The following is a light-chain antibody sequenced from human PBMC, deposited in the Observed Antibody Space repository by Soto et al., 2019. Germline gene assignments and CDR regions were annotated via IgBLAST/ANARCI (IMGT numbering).Light chain of an antibody. J-gene: IGKJ5*01. CDR3: QQYNIYPFT. V-gene: IGKV1-5*01. CDR2: DAS. Sequence: DIQMTQSPSTMSASVGDRVTITCRASQSISSWLAWYQQKPEKALKLLIYDASSLESGVPSRFSGSGSGTEFILTISILQPDDFATYYCQQYNIYPFTFGQGTRLRL. CDR1: QSISSW.